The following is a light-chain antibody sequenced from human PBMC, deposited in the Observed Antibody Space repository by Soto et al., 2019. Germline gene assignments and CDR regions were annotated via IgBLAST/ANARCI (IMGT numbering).Light chain of an antibody. CDR3: ATWDDSLSGVE. Sequence: QSALTQPPSTSGTPGQRVTIPCSGSGSNIGRNSVTWYQRLPGAAPKLLVYRNNHRPSGVPERFSGSKSGTSASLAISDLQSEDEADYYCATWDDSLSGVEFGGGTKVTVL. CDR1: GSNIGRNS. CDR2: RNN. J-gene: IGLJ3*02. V-gene: IGLV1-44*01.